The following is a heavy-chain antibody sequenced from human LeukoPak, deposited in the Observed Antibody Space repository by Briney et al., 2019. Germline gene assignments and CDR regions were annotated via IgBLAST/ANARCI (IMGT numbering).Heavy chain of an antibody. CDR3: ARVRYRFTETYIYY. CDR2: INPNSGDT. CDR1: VYIFTGYY. V-gene: IGHV1-2*02. Sequence: ASVKVSCKASVYIFTGYYMHWVRQAPGQGREWMGWINPNSGDTNYAQKFQGRVTMTRDTSISTAYMELSRPRSDDTAVYYCARVRYRFTETYIYYFGQGALVTVSS. J-gene: IGHJ4*02. D-gene: IGHD3-16*01.